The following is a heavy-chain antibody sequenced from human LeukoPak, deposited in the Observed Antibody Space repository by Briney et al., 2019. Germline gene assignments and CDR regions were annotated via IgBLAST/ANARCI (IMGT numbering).Heavy chain of an antibody. Sequence: GGSLRLSCAASGFTFSSYSMNWVRQAPGKGLEWVSSISTSSSNIYYADSVKGRFTISRDNAKNSLYLQMNSLRAEDTALYYCARDERTYYDFWSAYRGFDYWGQGTLVTVSS. CDR3: ARDERTYYDFWSAYRGFDY. D-gene: IGHD3-3*01. V-gene: IGHV3-21*04. CDR2: ISTSSSNI. J-gene: IGHJ4*02. CDR1: GFTFSSYS.